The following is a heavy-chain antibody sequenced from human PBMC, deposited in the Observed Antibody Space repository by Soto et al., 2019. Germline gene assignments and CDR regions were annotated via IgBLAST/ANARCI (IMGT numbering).Heavy chain of an antibody. D-gene: IGHD3-3*01. J-gene: IGHJ6*02. CDR3: ARGNFWSGYYTEPYGMDV. CDR2: ISAYNGNT. CDR1: GYTFTSYG. Sequence: GASVKVSCKASGYTFTSYGISWVRQAPGQGLEWMGWISAYNGNTNYAQKLQGRVTMTTDTSTSTAYMELRSLRSDDTAAYYCARGNFWSGYYTEPYGMDVWGQGTTVTVSS. V-gene: IGHV1-18*01.